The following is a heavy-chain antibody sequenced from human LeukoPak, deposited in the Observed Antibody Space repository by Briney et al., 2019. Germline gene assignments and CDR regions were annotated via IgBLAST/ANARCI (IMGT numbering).Heavy chain of an antibody. CDR3: ARVRITMIVVVTESAFDI. Sequence: ASETLSLTCTVSGGSISSGDYYWSWIRQPPGKGLEWIGYIYYSGSTYYNPSLKSRVTISVDTSKNQFSLKLSSVTAADTAVYYCARVRITMIVVVTESAFDIWGQGTMVTVSS. CDR1: GGSISSGDYY. CDR2: IYYSGST. J-gene: IGHJ3*02. V-gene: IGHV4-30-4*01. D-gene: IGHD3-22*01.